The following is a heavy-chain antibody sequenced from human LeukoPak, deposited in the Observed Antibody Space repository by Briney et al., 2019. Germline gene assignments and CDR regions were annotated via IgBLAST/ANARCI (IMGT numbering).Heavy chain of an antibody. CDR1: GFSFSTSA. J-gene: IGHJ4*02. D-gene: IGHD4-17*01. Sequence: XGSLRLSCAASGFSFSTSAMSWVRQAPGKGLEWVSTISSGGSTTFYVDSVKGRFTISRDNSKNTLYLQMNSLRAEDTALYYCAKDGWVTTTTREDYWGQGTLVTVSS. CDR2: ISSGGSTT. V-gene: IGHV3-23*01. CDR3: AKDGWVTTTTREDY.